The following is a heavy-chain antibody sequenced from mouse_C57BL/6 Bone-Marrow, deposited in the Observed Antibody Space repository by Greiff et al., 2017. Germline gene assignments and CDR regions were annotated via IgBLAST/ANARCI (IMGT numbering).Heavy chain of an antibody. CDR3: ARDYDAFDAY. J-gene: IGHJ3*01. Sequence: EVHLVESGGGLVKPGGSLKLSCAASGFTFSSYAMSWVRQTPEKRLEGVATISDGGSYTYYPDNVKGRFTISRDKAKNNLYLQMGHLKSEDTAMYYCARDYDAFDAYWGQGTLVTVSA. CDR2: ISDGGSYT. CDR1: GFTFSSYA. D-gene: IGHD2-12*01. V-gene: IGHV5-4*01.